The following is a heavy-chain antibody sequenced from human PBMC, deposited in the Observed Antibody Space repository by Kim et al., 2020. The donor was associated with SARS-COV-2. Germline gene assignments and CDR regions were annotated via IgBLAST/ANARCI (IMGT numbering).Heavy chain of an antibody. CDR3: ARGVEYSSFDWYFDL. D-gene: IGHD6-6*01. J-gene: IGHJ2*01. V-gene: IGHV6-1*01. Sequence: VSVKSRITINPDTSKNQFSLQLNSVTPEDTAVYYCARGVEYSSFDWYFDLWGRGTLVTVSS.